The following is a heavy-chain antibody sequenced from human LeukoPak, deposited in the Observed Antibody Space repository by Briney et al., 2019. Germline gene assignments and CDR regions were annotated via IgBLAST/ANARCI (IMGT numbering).Heavy chain of an antibody. Sequence: ASVKVSCKISGSSLTEFPIHWVRQAPGKGLEWMGGLDPEDGENIFAQSFQGRVTMTEDTSTDTAYMELSSLRSEDTAVYYCANFARGVGATGFDYWGQGTLVTVSS. CDR2: LDPEDGEN. D-gene: IGHD1-26*01. V-gene: IGHV1-24*01. CDR1: GSSLTEFP. CDR3: ANFARGVGATGFDY. J-gene: IGHJ4*02.